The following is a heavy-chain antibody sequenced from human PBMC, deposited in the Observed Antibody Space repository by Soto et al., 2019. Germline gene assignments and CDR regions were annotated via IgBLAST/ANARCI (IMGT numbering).Heavy chain of an antibody. CDR3: ARLMGTCFDL. V-gene: IGHV3-72*01. Sequence: EVQLVESGGGLVQPGGSLRLSCAASGFTFSDHHMDWVRQAPGKGLEWVGRARNKANDYTTAYAASVKGRFTISRDDSKNSLSLQMNSLKTEDTAVYFCARLMGTCFDLWGQGTLVTVSS. CDR1: GFTFSDHH. CDR2: ARNKANDYTT. J-gene: IGHJ4*02. D-gene: IGHD2-8*01.